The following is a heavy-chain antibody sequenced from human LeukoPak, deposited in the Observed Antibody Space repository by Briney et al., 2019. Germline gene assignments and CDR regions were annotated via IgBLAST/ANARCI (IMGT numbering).Heavy chain of an antibody. CDR1: GFTFSSYA. V-gene: IGHV3-23*01. D-gene: IGHD6-13*01. CDR3: ARVPVYSSS. J-gene: IGHJ6*02. CDR2: FSGSGDST. Sequence: GGSLRLSCAASGFTFSSYAMSWVRQAPGKGLEWVSGFSGSGDSTYYADSVKGRFTISRDNSKNTLFLQINSLRAEDTAVYYCARVPVYSSSWGQGTTVTVSS.